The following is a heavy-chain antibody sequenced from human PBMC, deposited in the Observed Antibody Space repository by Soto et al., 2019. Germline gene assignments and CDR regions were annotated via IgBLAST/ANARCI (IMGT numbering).Heavy chain of an antibody. CDR3: ARGRYNGTYFGAFDM. CDR2: INSDGSSL. Sequence: EVQLVESGGGLVQXGGSLRLSCAASEFTFSNFWMHWVRQASGKGLVWVSRINSDGSSLAYADSVKGRFTISRDNAKKTLFLQMNSLGAEDTAVYYWARGRYNGTYFGAFDMWGQGTTVTVSS. CDR1: EFTFSNFW. D-gene: IGHD1-26*01. J-gene: IGHJ3*02. V-gene: IGHV3-74*01.